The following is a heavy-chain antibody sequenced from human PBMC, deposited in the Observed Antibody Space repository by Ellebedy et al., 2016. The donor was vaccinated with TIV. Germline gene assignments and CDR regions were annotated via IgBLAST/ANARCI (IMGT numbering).Heavy chain of an antibody. D-gene: IGHD3-22*01. Sequence: GESLKISCTASGFTVSGNYVSWVRQAPGKGLEWVSTISSTGSRTYYADSVEGRFIISRDNSKKTLYLQMNSLRAEDTAVYYCAKGRGGGSDTSAPRYYFDYWGLGTLVTVSS. J-gene: IGHJ4*02. CDR2: ISSTGSRT. CDR3: AKGRGGGSDTSAPRYYFDY. CDR1: GFTVSGNY. V-gene: IGHV3-23*01.